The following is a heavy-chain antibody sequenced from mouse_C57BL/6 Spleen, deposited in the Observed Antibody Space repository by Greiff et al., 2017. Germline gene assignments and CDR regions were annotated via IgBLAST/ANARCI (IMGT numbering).Heavy chain of an antibody. Sequence: QVQLQQSGAELVRPGASVTLSCKASGYTFTDYEMHWVKQTPVHGLEWIGAIDPETGGTAYNQKFKGKAILTADKSSSTAYMELRSLTSEDSAVYDCTRSASYSNYGCAYGGQGTLVTVSA. D-gene: IGHD2-5*01. CDR1: GYTFTDYE. V-gene: IGHV1-15*01. J-gene: IGHJ3*01. CDR3: TRSASYSNYGCAY. CDR2: IDPETGGT.